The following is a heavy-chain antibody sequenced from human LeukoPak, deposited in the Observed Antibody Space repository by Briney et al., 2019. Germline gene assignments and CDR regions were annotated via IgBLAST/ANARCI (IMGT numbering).Heavy chain of an antibody. D-gene: IGHD2-21*02. V-gene: IGHV3-21*01. J-gene: IGHJ4*02. CDR2: ISSSSSYI. CDR3: ERDGRCGGDCYAS. Sequence: PGGSLRLSCAASGFSFSSYTMNWVRQAPGKGLEWVSIISSSSSYIYYADSVKGRFTISRDNAKNALYLQMNSLRVEDTAVYYCERDGRCGGDCYASWGQGTLVTVSS. CDR1: GFSFSSYT.